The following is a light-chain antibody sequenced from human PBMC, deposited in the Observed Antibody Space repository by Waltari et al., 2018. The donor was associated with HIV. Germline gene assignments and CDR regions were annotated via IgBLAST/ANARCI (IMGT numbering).Light chain of an antibody. CDR3: QQYYSTPLT. CDR1: QSVLYSSNNKNY. Sequence: DIVMTQSPDSLAVSLGERATINCKSSQSVLYSSNNKNYLAWYQQKPGQPPKLLLYWASTRESAVPDRFSGSGSGTDLTLTISSLQAEDLAVYYCQQYYSTPLTFGGGTKVEIK. J-gene: IGKJ4*01. V-gene: IGKV4-1*01. CDR2: WAS.